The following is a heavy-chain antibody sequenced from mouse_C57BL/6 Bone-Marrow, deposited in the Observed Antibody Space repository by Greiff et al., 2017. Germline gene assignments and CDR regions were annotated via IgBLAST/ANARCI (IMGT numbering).Heavy chain of an antibody. D-gene: IGHD1-1*01. CDR2: ISDGGSYT. CDR1: GFTFSSYA. V-gene: IGHV5-4*01. J-gene: IGHJ4*01. CDR3: ARDRNYGSSPYAMNY. Sequence: EVQGVESGGGLVKPGGSLKLSCAASGFTFSSYAMSWVRQTPEKRLEWVATISDGGSYTYYPDNVKGRFTISRDNAKNNLYLQMSHLKSEDTAMYYCARDRNYGSSPYAMNYWGQGTSVTVSS.